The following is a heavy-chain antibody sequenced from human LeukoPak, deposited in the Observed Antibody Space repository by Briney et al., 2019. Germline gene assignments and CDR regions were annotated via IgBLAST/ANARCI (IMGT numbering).Heavy chain of an antibody. V-gene: IGHV4-34*01. CDR2: INHSGST. J-gene: IGHJ6*03. D-gene: IGHD3-10*02. Sequence: SETLSLTCAVYGGSFSGYYWSWIRQPPGKGLEWIGEINHSGSTNYNPSLKSRVTISVDTSKNQFSLKLSSVTAADTAVYYCARGKRMFSYYYMDVWGKGTTVTVSS. CDR3: ARGKRMFSYYYMDV. CDR1: GGSFSGYY.